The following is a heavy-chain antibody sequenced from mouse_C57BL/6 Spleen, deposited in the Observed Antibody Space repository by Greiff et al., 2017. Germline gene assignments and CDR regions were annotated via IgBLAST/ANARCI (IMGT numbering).Heavy chain of an antibody. CDR2: INPNNGGT. CDR1: GYTFTDYY. Sequence: EVQLQQSGPELVKPGASVKISCKASGYTFTDYYMNWVKQSHGKSLEWIGDINPNNGGTSYNQKLKGKATLTVDKSSSTAYMELRSLTSEDSAVYYCARKSIYYGYDGYFDVWGTGTTVTVSS. V-gene: IGHV1-26*01. J-gene: IGHJ1*03. D-gene: IGHD2-2*01. CDR3: ARKSIYYGYDGYFDV.